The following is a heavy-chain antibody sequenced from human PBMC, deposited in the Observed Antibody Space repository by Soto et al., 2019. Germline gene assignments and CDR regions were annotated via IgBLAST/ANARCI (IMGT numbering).Heavy chain of an antibody. Sequence: EVQLVESGGGLVKPGGSLRLSCAASGFTFSSYSMNWVRQAPGKGLEWVSSISSSSSYIYYADSVKGRFTISRDNAKNSLYLQMNSLRAEDTAVYYCARGLKLNEGYYYYYYGMDVWGQGTTVTVSS. D-gene: IGHD1-1*01. CDR3: ARGLKLNEGYYYYYYGMDV. CDR1: GFTFSSYS. CDR2: ISSSSSYI. V-gene: IGHV3-21*01. J-gene: IGHJ6*02.